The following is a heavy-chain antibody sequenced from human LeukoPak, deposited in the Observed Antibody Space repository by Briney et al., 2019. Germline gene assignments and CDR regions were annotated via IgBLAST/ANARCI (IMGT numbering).Heavy chain of an antibody. Sequence: PSETLSLTCTVSGGSISSSSYYWGWIRQPPGEALEWIGEIYHAGSTKYNPSLKSRLTISVDKSNNSFSLSLTSVTAADTAFYYCARSVAVTGQFDFWGQGTLVTVSS. CDR1: GGSISSSSYY. J-gene: IGHJ4*02. D-gene: IGHD6-19*01. V-gene: IGHV4-39*07. CDR2: IYHAGST. CDR3: ARSVAVTGQFDF.